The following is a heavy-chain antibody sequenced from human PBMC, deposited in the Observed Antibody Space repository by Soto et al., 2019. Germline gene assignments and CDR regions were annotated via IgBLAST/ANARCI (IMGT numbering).Heavy chain of an antibody. V-gene: IGHV4-59*01. J-gene: IGHJ3*02. Sequence: SETLSLTCTVSGGSISSYYWSWIRQPPGKGLEWIGYIYYSGSTNYNPSLKSRVTISVDTSKNQFSLKLSSVTAADTAVYYCARDPGGDTAFDICGQGTMVTVSS. D-gene: IGHD2-2*02. CDR1: GGSISSYY. CDR2: IYYSGST. CDR3: ARDPGGDTAFDI.